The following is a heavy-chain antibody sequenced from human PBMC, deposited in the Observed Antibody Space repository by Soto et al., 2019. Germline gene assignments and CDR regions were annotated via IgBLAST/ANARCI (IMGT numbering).Heavy chain of an antibody. V-gene: IGHV5-51*01. CDR1: GYISTSYW. Sequence: PGESLKISCTGSGYISTSYWICGVRQMPEKGLEWMGIIYPGDSDTRYSPSFQGQVTISADKSISTAYLQWSSLKASDTAMYYCARQTYYYDSSGPNWFDPWGQGTLVTVSS. D-gene: IGHD3-22*01. CDR2: IYPGDSDT. J-gene: IGHJ5*02. CDR3: ARQTYYYDSSGPNWFDP.